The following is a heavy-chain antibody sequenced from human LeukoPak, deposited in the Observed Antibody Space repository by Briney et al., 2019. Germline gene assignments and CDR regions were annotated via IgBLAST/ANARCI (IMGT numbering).Heavy chain of an antibody. D-gene: IGHD3-22*01. CDR1: GFTFSSYA. CDR3: ARHRGGYYRSAFDY. CDR2: IISGGTT. Sequence: GSLRLSCAASGFTFSSYAMSWVRQPPGKGLEWAGSIISGGTTYYNPSLQSRVSISTDTSKNQFSLTLNSVTAADTAIYYCARHRGGYYRSAFDYWGQGSLVTVSS. J-gene: IGHJ4*02. V-gene: IGHV4-59*04.